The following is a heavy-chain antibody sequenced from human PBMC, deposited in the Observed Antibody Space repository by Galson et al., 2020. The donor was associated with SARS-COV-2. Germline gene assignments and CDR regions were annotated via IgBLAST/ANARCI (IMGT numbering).Heavy chain of an antibody. D-gene: IGHD4-17*01. CDR1: AGSFSGYY. V-gene: IGHV4-34*01. CDR3: ARGRTVTTFFGYAFGMDV. Sequence: SETLSLTCAVDAGSFSGYYWSWIRQPPGKGLEWIGEINHSGSTNYNPSLKSRVTISVDTSKNQFSLKLSSVTAADTAVYYCARGRTVTTFFGYAFGMDVWGQGTTVTVSS. J-gene: IGHJ6*02. CDR2: INHSGST.